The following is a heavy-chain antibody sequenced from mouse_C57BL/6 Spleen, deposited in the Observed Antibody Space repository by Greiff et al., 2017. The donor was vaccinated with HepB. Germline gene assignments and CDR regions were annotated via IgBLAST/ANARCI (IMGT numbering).Heavy chain of an antibody. J-gene: IGHJ2*01. CDR1: GFTFSDAW. Sequence: EVQLQESGGGLVQPGGSMKLSCAASGFTFSDAWMDWVRQSPEKGLEWVAEIRNKANNHATYYAESVKGRFTISSDDSKSSVYLQMNSLRAEDTGIYYCTRGLLPYYFDYWGQGTTLTVSS. D-gene: IGHD2-3*01. V-gene: IGHV6-6*01. CDR3: TRGLLPYYFDY. CDR2: IRNKANNHAT.